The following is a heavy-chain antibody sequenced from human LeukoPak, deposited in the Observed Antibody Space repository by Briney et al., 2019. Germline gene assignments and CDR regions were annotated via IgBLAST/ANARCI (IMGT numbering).Heavy chain of an antibody. CDR1: GSTFSAYW. V-gene: IGHV3-7*01. CDR2: IKQ. D-gene: IGHD1-26*01. CDR3: ARGRDSGRYFDY. Sequence: GGSLRLSCAASGSTFSAYWMTWVRQAPGKGLEWVANIKQAVKGRFAISRDNAKNSLFLQLAGLRAEDTAVYYCARGRDSGRYFDYWGQGTLVTVSS. J-gene: IGHJ4*02.